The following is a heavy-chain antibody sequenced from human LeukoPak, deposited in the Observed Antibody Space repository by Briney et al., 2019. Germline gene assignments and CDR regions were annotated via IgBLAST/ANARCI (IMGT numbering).Heavy chain of an antibody. CDR3: AKGGRGRITIFGVVIHFDY. CDR2: ISWNSGSI. V-gene: IGHV3-9*01. Sequence: GRSLRLSCAASGFTFDDYAMHWVRQAPGKGLEWVSGISWNSGSIGYADSVKGRFTISRDNSKNTLYLQMNSLRAEDTAVYYCAKGGRGRITIFGVVIHFDYWGQGTLVTVSS. J-gene: IGHJ4*02. CDR1: GFTFDDYA. D-gene: IGHD3-3*01.